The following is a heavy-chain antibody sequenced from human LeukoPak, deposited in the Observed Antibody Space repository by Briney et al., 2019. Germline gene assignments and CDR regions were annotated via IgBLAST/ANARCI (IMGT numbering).Heavy chain of an antibody. V-gene: IGHV4-34*01. CDR1: GGSFSGYY. D-gene: IGHD6-13*01. CDR3: ARFGRTAAAVDY. Sequence: SETLSLTCAVYGGSFSGYYWNWIRQPPEKGLEWIGEINHSGSTNYNPSLKSRVTISVDTSKNQFSLKLSSVTAADTAVYYCARFGRTAAAVDYWGQGTLVTVSP. J-gene: IGHJ4*02. CDR2: INHSGST.